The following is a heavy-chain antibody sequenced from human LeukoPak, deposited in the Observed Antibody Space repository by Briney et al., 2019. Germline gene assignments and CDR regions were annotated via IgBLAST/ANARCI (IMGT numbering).Heavy chain of an antibody. CDR2: IYHSGST. V-gene: IGHV4-38-2*02. CDR1: GYSISSGYY. Sequence: SETLSLTCTVSGYSISSGYYWGWIRQPPGKGLEWIGSIYHSGSTYYNPSLKSRVTISVDTSKNQFSLKLSSVTAADTAVYYCARVSSGGSCHNYWGQGTLVTVSS. J-gene: IGHJ4*02. D-gene: IGHD2-15*01. CDR3: ARVSSGGSCHNY.